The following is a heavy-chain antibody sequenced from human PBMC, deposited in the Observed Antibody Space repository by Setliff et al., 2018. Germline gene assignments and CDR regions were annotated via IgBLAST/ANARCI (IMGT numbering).Heavy chain of an antibody. D-gene: IGHD7-27*01. CDR3: ARRQGANWGSDYYYGMDV. J-gene: IGHJ6*02. Sequence: GESLKISCKGSGYSFTSYWIGWVRQMPGKGLEWMGIIYPSDSDTRYSPSFQGQVTISADKSISTAYLQWSSLKASDTAMYYCARRQGANWGSDYYYGMDVWGQGTTVTVSS. CDR2: IYPSDSDT. V-gene: IGHV5-51*01. CDR1: GYSFTSYW.